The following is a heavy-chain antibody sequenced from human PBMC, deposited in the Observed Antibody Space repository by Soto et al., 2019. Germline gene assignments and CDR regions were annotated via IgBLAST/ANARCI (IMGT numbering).Heavy chain of an antibody. D-gene: IGHD3-16*02. CDR3: SLSYVGGSYRIYYYDC. CDR1: GFSLSTSGVG. J-gene: IGHJ4*02. CDR2: IYWNDDK. V-gene: IGHV2-5*01. Sequence: GPTLVNPTQTLTLTCTFSGFSLSTSGVGVGWIRQPPGKALEWLALIYWNDDKRYSPSLKSRLTSSKGTSKSLGGLTMSNFDSVVRATYYCSLSYVGGSYRIYYYDCMGQGTLGTVSS.